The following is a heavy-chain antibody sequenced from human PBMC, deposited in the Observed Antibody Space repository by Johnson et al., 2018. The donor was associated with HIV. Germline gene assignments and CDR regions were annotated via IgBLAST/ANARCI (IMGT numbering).Heavy chain of an antibody. Sequence: VQLVESGGGLVQPGGSLRLSCAASGFTFSTYAMNWVRQAPGKGLEWVSTISGSGTTYYADSVKGRFTISRDNSKNTLYLKMNSLRAEDTAVYSCAKEGSIVGAGFAVDIWGQGTMVTVSS. CDR2: ISGSGTT. J-gene: IGHJ3*02. CDR1: GFTFSTYA. D-gene: IGHD1-26*01. V-gene: IGHV3-23*04. CDR3: AKEGSIVGAGFAVDI.